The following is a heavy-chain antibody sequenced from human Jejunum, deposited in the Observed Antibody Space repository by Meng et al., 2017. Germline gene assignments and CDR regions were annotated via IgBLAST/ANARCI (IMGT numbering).Heavy chain of an antibody. CDR2: INTNTGNA. Sequence: QVQLVQSGPEVKKPGASVKVSCKASGYTFSSQPLNWVRQAPGQGLEWIGWINTNTGNANYGPDFTGRFVFSLDTSVSTAYLQVSSLSAEDTAVYYCARHTGNLGLDYWGQGTLVTVSS. D-gene: IGHD4-23*01. CDR1: GYTFSSQP. V-gene: IGHV7-4-1*02. J-gene: IGHJ4*02. CDR3: ARHTGNLGLDY.